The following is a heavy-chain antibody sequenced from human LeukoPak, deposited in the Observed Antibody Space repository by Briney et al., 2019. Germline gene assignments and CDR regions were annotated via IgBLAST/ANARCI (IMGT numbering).Heavy chain of an antibody. CDR3: AKDRGNFWSGDAFDI. Sequence: GGSLRLSCVASGFTFSSYAMTWVRQAPGKGLEWVSAMTTSDTYYADSVKGRFTISRDNSKNTLSLQMNSLRAEDTAVYYCAKDRGNFWSGDAFDIWGQGRVVTVSS. CDR1: GFTFSSYA. CDR2: MTTSDT. J-gene: IGHJ3*02. V-gene: IGHV3-23*01. D-gene: IGHD3-3*01.